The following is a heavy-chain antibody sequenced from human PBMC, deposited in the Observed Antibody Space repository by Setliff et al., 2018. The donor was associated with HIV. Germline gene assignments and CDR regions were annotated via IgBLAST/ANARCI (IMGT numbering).Heavy chain of an antibody. CDR1: GGTFSSYA. D-gene: IGHD6-19*01. Sequence: SVKVSCKASGGTFSSYAISWVRQAPGQGLEWMGGIIPIFGTANYAQKFQGRVAITTDESTSTAYMELSSLRSEDTAVYYCAREALHAGGWRGAFDIWGQGTMVTVSS. V-gene: IGHV1-69*05. J-gene: IGHJ3*02. CDR3: AREALHAGGWRGAFDI. CDR2: IIPIFGTA.